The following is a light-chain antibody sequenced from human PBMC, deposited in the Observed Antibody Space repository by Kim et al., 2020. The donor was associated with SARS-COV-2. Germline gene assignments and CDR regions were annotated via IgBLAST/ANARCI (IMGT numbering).Light chain of an antibody. V-gene: IGKV1-39*01. CDR3: QQIYRTPHT. CDR1: QSISNS. Sequence: ASVGDRVTIACRASQSISNSVTWYQQKPGKAPKLLIYAASSLQSVVPSRFSGSGSGTDFTLTISSLQPEDFASYYCQQIYRTPHTFGQGTKVDIK. CDR2: AAS. J-gene: IGKJ1*01.